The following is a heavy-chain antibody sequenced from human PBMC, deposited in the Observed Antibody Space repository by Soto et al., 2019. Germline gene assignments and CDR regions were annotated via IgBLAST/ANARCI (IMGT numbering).Heavy chain of an antibody. CDR1: GGSFSGYY. CDR3: ASTGYSYGF. Sequence: TLSLTCAVYGGSFSGYYWSWIRQPPGKGLEWIGEINHSGSTNYNPSLKSRVTISVDTSKNQFSLKLSSVTAADTAVYYCASTGYSYGFWGQGTLVTVSS. D-gene: IGHD5-18*01. CDR2: INHSGST. V-gene: IGHV4-34*01. J-gene: IGHJ4*02.